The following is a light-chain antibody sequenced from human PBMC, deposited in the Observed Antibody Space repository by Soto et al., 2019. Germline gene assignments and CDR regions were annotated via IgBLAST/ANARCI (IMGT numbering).Light chain of an antibody. CDR2: GAS. CDR3: PQYNNWPAYT. J-gene: IGKJ2*01. Sequence: EIVMTQSPATLSVSPGERATLSCRASQSVSINLAWYQQKPGQAPRLLIYGASTRATGIPASFSSSGSGTEFTLTISSLQSEDFAVYYCPQYNNWPAYTFGQGTKLEIK. V-gene: IGKV3-15*01. CDR1: QSVSIN.